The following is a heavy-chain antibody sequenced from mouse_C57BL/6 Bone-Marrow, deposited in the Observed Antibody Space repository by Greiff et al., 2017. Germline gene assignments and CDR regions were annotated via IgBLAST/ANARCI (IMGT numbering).Heavy chain of an antibody. D-gene: IGHD2-3*01. J-gene: IGHJ1*03. CDR3: ARGGGYWNWYFDV. CDR1: DSEVFPIAY. Sequence: QVQLQQSGSELRSPGSSVKLSCKDFDSEVFPIAYMSWVRQKPGHGFEWIGGILPSIGRTIYGEKFEDKATLDADTLSNTAYLELNSLTSEDSAIYYRARGGGYWNWYFDVWGTGTTVTVSS. V-gene: IGHV15-2*01. CDR2: ILPSIGRT.